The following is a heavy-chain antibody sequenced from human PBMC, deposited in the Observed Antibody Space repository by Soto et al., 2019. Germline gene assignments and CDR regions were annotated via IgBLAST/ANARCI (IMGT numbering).Heavy chain of an antibody. V-gene: IGHV3-66*01. CDR3: ARVGSSGRYNWFDP. J-gene: IGHJ5*02. D-gene: IGHD6-13*01. CDR2: IYSGGST. CDR1: GFTVSSNY. Sequence: EVQLVESGGGLVQPGGSLRLSCAASGFTVSSNYMSWVRQAPGKGLEWVSVIYSGGSTYYADSVKGRFTISRDNSKNTLYLQMNSRRAEDTAVYYCARVGSSGRYNWFDPWGQGTLVTVSS.